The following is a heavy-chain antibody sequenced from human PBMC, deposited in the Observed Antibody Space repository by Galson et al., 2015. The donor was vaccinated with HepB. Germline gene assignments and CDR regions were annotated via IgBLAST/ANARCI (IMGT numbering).Heavy chain of an antibody. CDR3: ARGGGGGNYYPMDY. Sequence: ETLSLTCTVSGGSISSYYWSWIRQPPGKGLEWIGYIYYSGSTNYNPSLKSRVTMSVDTSKNQFSLKLSSVTAADTAVYYCARGGGGGNYYPMDYWGQGTLVTVSS. D-gene: IGHD1-26*01. V-gene: IGHV4-59*01. J-gene: IGHJ4*02. CDR2: IYYSGST. CDR1: GGSISSYY.